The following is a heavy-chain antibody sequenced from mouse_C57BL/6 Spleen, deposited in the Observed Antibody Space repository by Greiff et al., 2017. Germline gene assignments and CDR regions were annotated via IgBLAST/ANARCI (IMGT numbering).Heavy chain of an antibody. Sequence: VQLQQSGAELAKPGASVQLSCKASGYTFTSSWMHWVKQRPGQGLEWIGYINPSSGYTKYNQKFKDKATLTADKSSSTAYMQLSSLTYEDSAVYYCARTPYDYDAMDYWGQGTSVTVSS. CDR2: INPSSGYT. V-gene: IGHV1-7*01. CDR3: ARTPYDYDAMDY. D-gene: IGHD6-5*01. J-gene: IGHJ4*01. CDR1: GYTFTSSW.